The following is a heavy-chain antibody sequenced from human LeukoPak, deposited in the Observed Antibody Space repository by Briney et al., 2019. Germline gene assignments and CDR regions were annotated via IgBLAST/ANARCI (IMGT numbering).Heavy chain of an antibody. CDR2: MNPNSGNT. CDR3: ARGRRWLQLVVY. Sequence: ASVKVSCKASGYTFTSYDINWVRQATGQGLEWMGWMNPNSGNTGYAQKFQGRVTMTRNTSISTAYMELSSLRSEDTAAYYCARGRRWLQLVVYWGQGTLVTVSS. V-gene: IGHV1-8*01. CDR1: GYTFTSYD. J-gene: IGHJ4*02. D-gene: IGHD5-24*01.